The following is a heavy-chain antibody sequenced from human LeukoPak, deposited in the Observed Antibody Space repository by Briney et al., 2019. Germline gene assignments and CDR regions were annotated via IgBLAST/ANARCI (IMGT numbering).Heavy chain of an antibody. CDR1: GGSFSGYY. CDR3: ARGTDLTIFGVVIPLRVFDP. V-gene: IGHV4-34*01. J-gene: IGHJ5*02. CDR2: INHSGST. D-gene: IGHD3-3*01. Sequence: SETLSLTCAVYGGSFSGYYWSWIRQPPGKGLEWIGEINHSGSTNYNPSLKSRVTISVDTSKNQFSLKLSSVTAADTAVYYCARGTDLTIFGVVIPLRVFDPWGQGTLVTVSS.